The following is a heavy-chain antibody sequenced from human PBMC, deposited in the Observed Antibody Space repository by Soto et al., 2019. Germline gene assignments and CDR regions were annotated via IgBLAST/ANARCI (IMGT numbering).Heavy chain of an antibody. CDR2: FFVTGRI. Sequence: QVELQESGPGLVKPSETLSLTCTVSGDSIRGYSWSWIRQPAGQGLESLGRFFVTGRINYNPSLKSRVTMSLDTSTNQFSLRLTSVTAADTAVYYCARGEDAFFYYGLDVWGQGITVTVSS. CDR3: ARGEDAFFYYGLDV. V-gene: IGHV4-4*07. CDR1: GDSIRGYS. J-gene: IGHJ6*02.